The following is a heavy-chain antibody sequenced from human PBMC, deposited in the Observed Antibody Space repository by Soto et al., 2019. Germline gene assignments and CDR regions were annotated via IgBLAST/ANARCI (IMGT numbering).Heavy chain of an antibody. J-gene: IGHJ4*02. CDR1: GYTFSSYT. CDR2: ISPDDGNT. D-gene: IGHD3-10*01. V-gene: IGHV1-18*01. Sequence: ASVKVSCKTSGYTFSSYTIAWVRQAPGQGLEWLGWISPDDGNTEYEQKFQGRVTMTADTLTSNAYMELRSLKYDDTAVYYCARVEAPFGESLHWGQGTPVAVSS. CDR3: ARVEAPFGESLH.